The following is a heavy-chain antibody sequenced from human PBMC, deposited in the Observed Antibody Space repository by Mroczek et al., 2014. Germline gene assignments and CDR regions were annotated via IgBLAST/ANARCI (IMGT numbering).Heavy chain of an antibody. V-gene: IGHV1-18*01. Sequence: QVQLQQSGAEVKKPGASVKVSCKASGYTFTSYGISWVRQAPGQGLEWMGWISAYNGNTNYAQKLQGRVTMTTDTSTSTAYMELRSLRSDDTAVYYCARDRRYFDWLDYYGMDVWGQGTTVTVSS. CDR1: GYTFTSYG. J-gene: IGHJ6*02. CDR2: ISAYNGNT. CDR3: ARDRRYFDWLDYYGMDV. D-gene: IGHD3-9*01.